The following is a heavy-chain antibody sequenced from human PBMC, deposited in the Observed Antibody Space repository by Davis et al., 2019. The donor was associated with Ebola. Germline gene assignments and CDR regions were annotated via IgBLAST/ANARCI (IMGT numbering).Heavy chain of an antibody. V-gene: IGHV4-34*01. CDR3: ARLRGYSGYALDY. J-gene: IGHJ4*02. CDR1: GGSFSGYY. Sequence: SETLSLTCAVYGGSFSGYYWSWIRQLPGKGLEWIGEINHSGSTNYNPSLKSRVTISVDTSKNQFSLKLSSVTAADTAVYYCARLRGYSGYALDYWGQGTLVTVSS. D-gene: IGHD5-12*01. CDR2: INHSGST.